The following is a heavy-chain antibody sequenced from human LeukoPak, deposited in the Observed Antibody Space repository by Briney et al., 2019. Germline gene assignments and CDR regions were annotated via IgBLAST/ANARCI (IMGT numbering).Heavy chain of an antibody. Sequence: GGSLRLSCAASGFTFSSYWMHWVRQAPGKGLVWVSRINTDGRITNYADSVKGRFTISRDNSKNTLYLQMNSLRVEDTAVYYCAKGSSNWRDYYYFDYWGQGTLVTVSS. CDR2: INTDGRIT. J-gene: IGHJ4*02. V-gene: IGHV3-74*01. CDR1: GFTFSSYW. D-gene: IGHD6-13*01. CDR3: AKGSSNWRDYYYFDY.